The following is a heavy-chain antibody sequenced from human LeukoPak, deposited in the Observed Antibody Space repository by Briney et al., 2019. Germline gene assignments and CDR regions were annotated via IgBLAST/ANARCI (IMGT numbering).Heavy chain of an antibody. CDR2: VYYSGST. J-gene: IGHJ6*03. V-gene: IGHV4-59*04. CDR1: GGSFSGYY. CDR3: ARHRGYYYYYMDV. Sequence: PSETLSLTCAVYGGSFSGYYWSWIRQPPGEGLEWIGSVYYSGSTYYNPSLKSRVTMSVDTSKNQFSLKLSSVTAADTAVYYCARHRGYYYYYMDVWGKGTTVTISS.